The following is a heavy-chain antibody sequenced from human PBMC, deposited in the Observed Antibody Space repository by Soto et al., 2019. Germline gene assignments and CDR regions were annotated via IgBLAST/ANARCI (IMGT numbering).Heavy chain of an antibody. J-gene: IGHJ5*02. CDR1: GFPFSAYN. Sequence: PGGSLRLSCTGSGFPFSAYNMNWVRQVPGKGPEWISSITSKTGQIYYAESVKGRFTISRDNPKNSLYLEMNRLGAEDTAVYFCARDLFAGQQIGLPWFEXWGQVTLVTVSX. CDR3: ARDLFAGQQIGLPWFEX. V-gene: IGHV3-21*06. CDR2: ITSKTGQI. D-gene: IGHD6-13*01.